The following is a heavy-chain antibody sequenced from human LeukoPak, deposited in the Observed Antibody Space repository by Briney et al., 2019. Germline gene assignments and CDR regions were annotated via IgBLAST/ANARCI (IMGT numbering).Heavy chain of an antibody. V-gene: IGHV3-48*01. J-gene: IGHJ3*02. D-gene: IGHD3-3*01. CDR1: GFNFSTYS. CDR3: ARVFRPSLTVFIIRGAFDI. Sequence: TGGSLRLSCAASGFNFSTYSMNWVRQAPGKGLEWVSYITRISTTIYYADSVQGRFTISRDNSKNTLYLQMNSLRAEDTAVYYCARVFRPSLTVFIIRGAFDIWGQGTMVTVSS. CDR2: ITRISTTI.